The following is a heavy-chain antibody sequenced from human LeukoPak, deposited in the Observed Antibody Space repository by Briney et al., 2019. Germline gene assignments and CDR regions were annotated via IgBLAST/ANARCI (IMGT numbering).Heavy chain of an antibody. D-gene: IGHD6-19*01. CDR3: LYGSGWYFDY. CDR1: GFTFSSYG. Sequence: PGGSLRLSCAASGFTFSSYGMHWVRQAPGKGLEWVAVISFDATNKYYADSVKGRFTISRDNAKSTLYLQMNSLRAEDTAVYYCLYGSGWYFDYWGQGTLVTVSS. J-gene: IGHJ4*02. CDR2: ISFDATNK. V-gene: IGHV3-30*03.